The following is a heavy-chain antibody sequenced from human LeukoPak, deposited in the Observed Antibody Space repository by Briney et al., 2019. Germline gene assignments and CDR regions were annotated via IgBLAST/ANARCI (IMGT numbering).Heavy chain of an antibody. CDR3: ARLRLSGGSFSVGWFDP. J-gene: IGHJ5*02. D-gene: IGHD1-26*01. CDR2: IFHSETT. Sequence: PSETLSLTCTVSDEVITSNNWWSWVRQSPGKGLEWIGEIFHSETTRYKASLESRVTMLLDKSKNQFSLRLNSVTAADTAVYFCARLRLSGGSFSVGWFDPWGQGIQVTVSS. V-gene: IGHV4-4*02. CDR1: DEVITSNNW.